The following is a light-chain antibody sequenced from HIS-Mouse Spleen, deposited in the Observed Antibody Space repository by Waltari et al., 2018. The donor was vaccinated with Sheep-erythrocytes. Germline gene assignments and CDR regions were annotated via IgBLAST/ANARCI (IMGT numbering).Light chain of an antibody. CDR3: QAWDSSTVV. CDR1: KSADKY. V-gene: IGLV3-1*01. J-gene: IGLJ2*01. CDR2: QDS. Sequence: SYELTQPPSVSVSPVQTASITCSAAKSADKYACWDHQKPVQSPVLVIYQDSKRPSGIPERFSGSNSGNTATLTISGTQAMDEADYYCQAWDSSTVVFGGGTKLTVL.